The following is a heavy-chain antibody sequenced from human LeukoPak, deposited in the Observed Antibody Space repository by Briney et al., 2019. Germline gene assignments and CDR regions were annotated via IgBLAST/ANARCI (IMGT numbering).Heavy chain of an antibody. D-gene: IGHD3-3*01. CDR3: ARVHGITIFGVVIITSLDY. J-gene: IGHJ4*02. CDR1: GYTFTSYG. Sequence: ASVKVSCKASGYTFTSYGISWVRQAPGQGLEWMGWISAYNGNTNYAQKLQDRVTMTKDTSTSTAYMELRSLRSDDTAVYYCARVHGITIFGVVIITSLDYWGQGTLVTVSS. CDR2: ISAYNGNT. V-gene: IGHV1-18*01.